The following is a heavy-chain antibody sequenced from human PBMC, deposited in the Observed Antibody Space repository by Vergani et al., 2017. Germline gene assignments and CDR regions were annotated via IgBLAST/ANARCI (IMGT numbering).Heavy chain of an antibody. D-gene: IGHD6-19*01. CDR3: ARHSTVEWLVKLGWIDP. Sequence: QLQLQESGPGLVKPSATLSLTCSVSGASIRSSNYYWGWIRQPPGKVLEWIASIYYSGSTYYNPSLKSRVTISVDTSKNQFSLKLSSVTAAETAVYFCARHSTVEWLVKLGWIDPWGQGILVTVSS. J-gene: IGHJ5*02. CDR1: GASIRSSNYY. CDR2: IYYSGST. V-gene: IGHV4-39*01.